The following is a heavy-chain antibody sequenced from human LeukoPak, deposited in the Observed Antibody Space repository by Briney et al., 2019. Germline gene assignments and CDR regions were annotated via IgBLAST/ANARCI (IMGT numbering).Heavy chain of an antibody. CDR1: GFTLSSYS. J-gene: IGHJ4*02. CDR3: ARGSGRYYIY. Sequence: GGSLRLSCAASGFTLSSYSMSWVRQAPGKGLEWVSSISSSSSYIYYADSVKGRFTISRDNAKNSLYLQMNSLRAEDTAVYYCARGSGRYYIYWGQGTLVTVSS. V-gene: IGHV3-21*01. CDR2: ISSSSSYI. D-gene: IGHD3-10*01.